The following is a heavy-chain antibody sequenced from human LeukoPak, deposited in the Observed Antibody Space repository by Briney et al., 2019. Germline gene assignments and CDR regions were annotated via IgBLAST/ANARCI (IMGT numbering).Heavy chain of an antibody. CDR2: ISWNSGSI. D-gene: IGHD5-18*01. V-gene: IGHV3-9*01. CDR1: GFTFDDYA. CDR3: AREPSDTAFDY. J-gene: IGHJ4*02. Sequence: PGRSLRLSCAASGFTFDDYAMHWVRQAPGKGLEWVSGISWNSGSIGYADSVKGRFTISRDNAKNSLYLQMNSLRAEDTALYYCAREPSDTAFDYWGQGTLVTVSS.